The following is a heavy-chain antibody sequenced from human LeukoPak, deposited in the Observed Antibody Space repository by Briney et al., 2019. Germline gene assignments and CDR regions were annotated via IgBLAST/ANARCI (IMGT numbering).Heavy chain of an antibody. J-gene: IGHJ6*03. CDR3: ARDRLLEDRDYSYYYYMDV. CDR1: GFTFSSYS. D-gene: IGHD1-1*01. V-gene: IGHV3-21*01. CDR2: ISSSSSYI. Sequence: GGSLRLSCAASGFTFSSYSMNWVRQAPGKGLEWVSSISSSSSYIYYADSVKGRFTVSRDNAKNSLYLQMNSLRAEDTAVYHCARDRLLEDRDYSYYYYMDVWGKGTTVTVS.